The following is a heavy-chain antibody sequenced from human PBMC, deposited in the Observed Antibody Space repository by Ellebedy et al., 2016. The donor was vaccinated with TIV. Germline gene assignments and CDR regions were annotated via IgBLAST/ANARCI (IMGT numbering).Heavy chain of an antibody. CDR2: ISSSGSTI. CDR1: GFTVSSNY. Sequence: GESLKISCAASGFTVSSNYMSWIRQAPGKGLEWVSYISSSGSTIYYADSVKGRFTISRDNSKNTLYLQMNSLRAEDTAVYYCATSRSLDYWGQGTLVTVSS. D-gene: IGHD3-10*01. J-gene: IGHJ4*02. CDR3: ATSRSLDY. V-gene: IGHV3-11*04.